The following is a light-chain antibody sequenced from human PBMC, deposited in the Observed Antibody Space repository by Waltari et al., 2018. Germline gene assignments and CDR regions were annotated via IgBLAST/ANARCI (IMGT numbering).Light chain of an antibody. CDR3: QQYGPSYT. Sequence: RATLSCRASQPVSSSYLAWYQQIPGRAPRLLIYDASNRATGIPDRFIAGGSGTDFTLTITRLEPEDVAVYYCQQYGPSYTFGQGTKLEI. CDR1: QPVSSSY. CDR2: DAS. V-gene: IGKV3-20*01. J-gene: IGKJ2*01.